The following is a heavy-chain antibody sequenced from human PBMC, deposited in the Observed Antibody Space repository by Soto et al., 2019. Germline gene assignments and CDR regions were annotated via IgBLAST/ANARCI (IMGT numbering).Heavy chain of an antibody. Sequence: GASVKVSCKASGYTFTSYDINWVRQATGQGLEWMGWMNPNSGNTGYAQKFQGRVTMTRNTSIGTAYMELSSLRSEDTAVYYCATVSAAYDAFDIWGQGTMVTVSS. CDR3: ATVSAAYDAFDI. D-gene: IGHD6-25*01. V-gene: IGHV1-8*01. CDR2: MNPNSGNT. J-gene: IGHJ3*02. CDR1: GYTFTSYD.